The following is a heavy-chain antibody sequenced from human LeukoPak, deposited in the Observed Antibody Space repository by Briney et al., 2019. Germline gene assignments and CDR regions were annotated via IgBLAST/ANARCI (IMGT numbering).Heavy chain of an antibody. CDR2: IYYSGST. CDR1: GGSISSSSYY. Sequence: PSETLSLTCTVSGGSISSSSYYWGWIRQPPGKGLEWIGSIYYSGSTYYNPSLKSRVTISVDTSKNQFSLKLSSVTAADTAVYYCARGKVTRDWYFDLWGRGTLVTVSS. J-gene: IGHJ2*01. D-gene: IGHD4-17*01. V-gene: IGHV4-39*01. CDR3: ARGKVTRDWYFDL.